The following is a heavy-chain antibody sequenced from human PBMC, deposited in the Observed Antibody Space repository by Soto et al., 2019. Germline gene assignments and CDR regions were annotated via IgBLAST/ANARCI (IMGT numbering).Heavy chain of an antibody. CDR1: GGSISSYY. J-gene: IGHJ6*02. D-gene: IGHD6-13*01. CDR2: IYYSGST. CDR3: AREGVSSSWYNYYGMDV. Sequence: QVQLQESGPGLVKPSETLSLTCTVSGGSISSYYWSCIRQPPGKGLEWIGYIYYSGSTNYNPSLKSRVTISVDTSKNQFSLKLSSVTAADTAVYYCAREGVSSSWYNYYGMDVWGQGTTVTVSS. V-gene: IGHV4-59*01.